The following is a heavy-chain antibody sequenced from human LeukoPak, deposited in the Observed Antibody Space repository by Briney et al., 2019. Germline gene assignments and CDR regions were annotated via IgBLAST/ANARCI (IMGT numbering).Heavy chain of an antibody. J-gene: IGHJ4*02. Sequence: PSETLSLTCAVYGGSFSGYYWSWIRQPPGKGLEWIGYIYYSGSTNYNPSLKSRVTISVDTSKNQFSLKLSSVTAADTAVYYCAIYSYAKGFDYWGQGTLVTVSS. CDR3: AIYSYAKGFDY. D-gene: IGHD5-18*01. CDR1: GGSFSGYY. CDR2: IYYSGST. V-gene: IGHV4-59*01.